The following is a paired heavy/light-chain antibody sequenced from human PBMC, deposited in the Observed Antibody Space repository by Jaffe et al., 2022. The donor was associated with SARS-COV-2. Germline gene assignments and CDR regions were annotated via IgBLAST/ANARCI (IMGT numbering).Heavy chain of an antibody. Sequence: QLVQSGAEVKKPGASVKLSCKASGYTFSSYGISWVRQAPGQGLEWMGWISVDRGETNYPQNLQGRVTLTTDTSTSVAYLELRSLTSADTAIYYCARAMLGDTLDHWGQGTLLIVSS. CDR1: GYTFSSYG. V-gene: IGHV1-18*01. J-gene: IGHJ4*02. CDR2: ISVDRGET. CDR3: ARAMLGDTLDH. D-gene: IGHD1-26*01.
Light chain of an antibody. CDR1: SSDVGGHDF. CDR3: SSYAGRNNCV. Sequence: QSVLTQPPSASGSPGQSVTISCTGTSSDVGGHDFVSWYQQHPGKAPKLIIYEVSQRPSGVPDRFSGSKSGNTASLTVSGLQAEDEADYYCSSYAGRNNCVFGTGTTVTVL. V-gene: IGLV2-8*01. CDR2: EVS. J-gene: IGLJ1*01.